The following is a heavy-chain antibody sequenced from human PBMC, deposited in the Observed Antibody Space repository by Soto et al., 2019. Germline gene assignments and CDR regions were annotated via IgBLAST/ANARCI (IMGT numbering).Heavy chain of an antibody. J-gene: IGHJ6*02. D-gene: IGHD2-15*01. CDR3: AREGDCSGGSCYSFYYYYGMDV. V-gene: IGHV1-2*02. Sequence: GASVKVSCKASGYNFTGYYMHWVRQAPGQGLEWMRWINPNSGGTNSAQKFQGRVTMTRDTSISTAYMELSRLRSDDTAVYYCAREGDCSGGSCYSFYYYYGMDVWGQGTTVTVSS. CDR2: INPNSGGT. CDR1: GYNFTGYY.